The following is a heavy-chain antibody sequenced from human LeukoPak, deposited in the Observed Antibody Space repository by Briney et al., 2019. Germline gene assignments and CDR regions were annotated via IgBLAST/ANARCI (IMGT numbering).Heavy chain of an antibody. J-gene: IGHJ4*02. CDR3: AKDLEPVGLVVYAGLYFDY. V-gene: IGHV3-23*01. D-gene: IGHD2-8*02. CDR2: ISGSGGST. CDR1: GFTFSSYA. Sequence: GGSLRLSCAASGFTFSSYAMSWVRQAPGKGLKWVSAISGSGGSTYYADSVKGRFTISRDNSKNTLYLQMNSLRAEDTAVYYCAKDLEPVGLVVYAGLYFDYWGQGTLVTVSS.